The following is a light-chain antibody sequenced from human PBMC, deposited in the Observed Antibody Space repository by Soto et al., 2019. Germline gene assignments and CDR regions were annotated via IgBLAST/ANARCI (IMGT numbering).Light chain of an antibody. V-gene: IGKV3-15*01. CDR1: QSVSSN. J-gene: IGKJ1*01. Sequence: EIVMTQSPATLSVSPGERATLSCRASQSVSSNLAWYQQKPGQAPRLLIYGASTRATGIPARFRGSGSGTEFTRTISSLQSEDFAVYYCQQYNNWPRTFGQGTKVDIK. CDR2: GAS. CDR3: QQYNNWPRT.